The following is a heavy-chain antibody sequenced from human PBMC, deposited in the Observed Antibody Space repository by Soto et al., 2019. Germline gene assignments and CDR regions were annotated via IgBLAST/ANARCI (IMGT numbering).Heavy chain of an antibody. Sequence: PGGSLRLSCAASGFTFSNFGMHWGRQAPGKGLEWVAVIWSDGRDKYYGDTVKGRFTISRDNSKNTLHPQMNSLRAEDTAVYYCARVGGLLSRYEYGVDVWGQGTAVTVSS. V-gene: IGHV3-33*01. D-gene: IGHD1-20*01. CDR1: GFTFSNFG. CDR3: ARVGGLLSRYEYGVDV. CDR2: IWSDGRDK. J-gene: IGHJ6*02.